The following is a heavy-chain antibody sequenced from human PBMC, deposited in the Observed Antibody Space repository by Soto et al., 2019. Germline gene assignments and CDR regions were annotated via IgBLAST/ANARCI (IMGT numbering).Heavy chain of an antibody. Sequence: GGSLRLSCAASGFTFSSYAMHWVRQAPGKGLEWVAVISYDGSNKYYADSVKGRFTISRDNSKNTLYLQMNSLRAEDTAVYYCAREISSHNYYYYYGMDVWGQGTTVTVS. CDR3: AREISSHNYYYYYGMDV. D-gene: IGHD3-3*02. J-gene: IGHJ6*02. CDR2: ISYDGSNK. V-gene: IGHV3-30-3*01. CDR1: GFTFSSYA.